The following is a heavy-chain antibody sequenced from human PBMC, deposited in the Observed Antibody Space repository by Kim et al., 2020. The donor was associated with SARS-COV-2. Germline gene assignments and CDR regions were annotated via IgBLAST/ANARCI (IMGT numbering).Heavy chain of an antibody. CDR3: AKDIGYYGSGSYAMDV. J-gene: IGHJ6*02. Sequence: DVVKGRFTISRDNSKNSLYLQMNSLRSEDSAVYYCAKDIGYYGSGSYAMDVWGQGTTVTVSS. D-gene: IGHD3-10*01. V-gene: IGHV3-43*01.